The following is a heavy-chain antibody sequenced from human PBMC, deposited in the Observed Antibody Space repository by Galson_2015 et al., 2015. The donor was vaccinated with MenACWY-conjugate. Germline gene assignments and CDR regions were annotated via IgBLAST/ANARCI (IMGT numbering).Heavy chain of an antibody. CDR1: GYSFTDYW. Sequence: QSGAEVTKPGESLKISCKGSGYSFTDYWIAWVRQMPGEGLEWMGIIYPGDSDTKYSPSFQGQVTISADKSINTAYRQWSSLKASDTAMYYCARPSTGGYDVNFDNWGQGTLVTVSS. J-gene: IGHJ4*02. D-gene: IGHD1-14*01. V-gene: IGHV5-51*01. CDR3: ARPSTGGYDVNFDN. CDR2: IYPGDSDT.